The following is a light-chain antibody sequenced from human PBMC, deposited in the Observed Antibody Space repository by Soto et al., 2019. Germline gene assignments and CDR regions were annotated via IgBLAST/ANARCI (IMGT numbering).Light chain of an antibody. CDR3: TSYVGNDIWV. Sequence: QSALTQPPSASGSPGQSVTISCTGTSSDVGAYNYVSWYQQYPGKAPKLMIYEVTKRPSGVPDRFSGSKSGNTASLNVSGLQAEDEADYYCTSYVGNDIWVFGGGTKVTVL. CDR1: SSDVGAYNY. J-gene: IGLJ3*02. V-gene: IGLV2-8*01. CDR2: EVT.